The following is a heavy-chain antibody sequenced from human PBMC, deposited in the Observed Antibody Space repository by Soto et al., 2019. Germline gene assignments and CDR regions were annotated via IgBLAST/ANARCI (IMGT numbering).Heavy chain of an antibody. J-gene: IGHJ4*02. Sequence: QVQLVESGGGVVQPGRSLRLSCAASGFTFSSYGMHWVRQAPGKGLEWVAVIWYDGSNKYYADSVKGRFTISRDNSKNTLYLQMNSLRAEDTAVYYCARAKRGIAAAGALGYWGQGTLVTVSS. CDR3: ARAKRGIAAAGALGY. CDR1: GFTFSSYG. V-gene: IGHV3-33*01. D-gene: IGHD6-13*01. CDR2: IWYDGSNK.